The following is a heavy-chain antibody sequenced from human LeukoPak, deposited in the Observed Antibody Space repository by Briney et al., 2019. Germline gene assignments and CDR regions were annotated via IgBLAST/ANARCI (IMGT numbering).Heavy chain of an antibody. D-gene: IGHD3-22*01. CDR3: AKDLVSYYDSSGYDY. Sequence: GGSLRLSCAASGFTVSSNYMSWVRQAPGKGLEWVSAISGSGGSTYYADPVKGRFTISRDNSKNTLYLQMNSLRAEDTAVYYCAKDLVSYYDSSGYDYWGQGTLVTVSS. J-gene: IGHJ4*02. CDR2: ISGSGGST. V-gene: IGHV3-23*01. CDR1: GFTVSSNY.